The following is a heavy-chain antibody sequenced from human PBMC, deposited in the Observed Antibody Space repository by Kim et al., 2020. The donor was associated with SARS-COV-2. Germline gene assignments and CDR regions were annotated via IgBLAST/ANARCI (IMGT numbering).Heavy chain of an antibody. D-gene: IGHD5-12*01. CDR2: MYTSGST. CDR3: ARVGTGNSGYDEPPFDY. V-gene: IGHV4-4*07. Sequence: SETLSLTCTVSGGSISSYYWSWIRQPAGKGLEWIGRMYTSGSTNYNPSLKSRVTMSVDTSKNQFSLKLSSVTAADTAVYYCARVGTGNSGYDEPPFDYWGQGTLVTVSS. CDR1: GGSISSYY. J-gene: IGHJ4*02.